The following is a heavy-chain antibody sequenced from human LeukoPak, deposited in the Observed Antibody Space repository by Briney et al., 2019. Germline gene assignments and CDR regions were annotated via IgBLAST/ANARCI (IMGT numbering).Heavy chain of an antibody. CDR2: MNPNSGNT. CDR3: ARVRRVKWELLLNY. D-gene: IGHD1-26*01. CDR1: GYTFTSYD. Sequence: ASVKVSCKASGYTFTSYDINWVRQATGQGLEWMGWMNPNSGNTGYAQKFQGRVTMTRNTSISTAYMELSSLRSEDTAVYYCARVRRVKWELLLNYWGQGTLVTVSS. J-gene: IGHJ4*02. V-gene: IGHV1-8*01.